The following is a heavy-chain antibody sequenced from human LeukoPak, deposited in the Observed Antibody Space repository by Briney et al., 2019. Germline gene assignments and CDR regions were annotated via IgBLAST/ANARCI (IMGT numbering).Heavy chain of an antibody. J-gene: IGHJ4*02. Sequence: GGSLRLSCAASGFTFSNYAMNWVRQAPGKGLEWVSAISGRGGSTYYADSVKGRFTISRDNSKNTLYLQVNSLRAEDTAVYYCARGLYSSSPWGQGILVTVSS. CDR1: GFTFSNYA. CDR3: ARGLYSSSP. V-gene: IGHV3-23*01. CDR2: ISGRGGST. D-gene: IGHD6-6*01.